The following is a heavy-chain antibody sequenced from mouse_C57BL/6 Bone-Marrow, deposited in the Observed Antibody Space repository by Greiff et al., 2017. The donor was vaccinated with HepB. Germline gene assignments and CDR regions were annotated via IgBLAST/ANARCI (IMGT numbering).Heavy chain of an antibody. J-gene: IGHJ3*01. CDR1: GFTFSSYA. D-gene: IGHD1-1*01. V-gene: IGHV5-9-1*02. Sequence: DVMLVESGVGLVKPGGSLKLSCAASGFTFSSYAMSWVRQTPEKRLEWVAYISSGGDYIYYADTVKGRFTISRENPSNTLYLQMSSLKSEDTAMYYCTRDSCVGCAYWGQGTLVTVSA. CDR2: ISSGGDYI. CDR3: TRDSCVGCAY.